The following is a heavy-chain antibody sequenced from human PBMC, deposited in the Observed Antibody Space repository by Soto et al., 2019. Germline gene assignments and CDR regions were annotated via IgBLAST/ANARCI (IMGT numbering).Heavy chain of an antibody. D-gene: IGHD6-6*01. Sequence: ASVKVSCKASGYTFTSYGISWVRQAPGQGLEWMGWISAYNGNTNYAQKLQGRVTMTTDTSTSTAYMELRSLRSDDTAVYYCARSSIAARRVFSDADYWGQGTLVTVSS. V-gene: IGHV1-18*01. CDR2: ISAYNGNT. CDR3: ARSSIAARRVFSDADY. CDR1: GYTFTSYG. J-gene: IGHJ4*02.